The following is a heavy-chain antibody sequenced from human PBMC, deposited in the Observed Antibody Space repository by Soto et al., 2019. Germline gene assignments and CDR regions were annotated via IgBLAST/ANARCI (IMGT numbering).Heavy chain of an antibody. Sequence: PGGSLRLSCAASGFTFSSYGMHWVRQAPGKGLEWVAVISYDGSNKYYADSVKGRFTISRDNSKNTLYLQMNSLRAEDTAVYYCAKDGERSGSDYWGQGTLVTV. D-gene: IGHD5-12*01. CDR1: GFTFSSYG. CDR2: ISYDGSNK. J-gene: IGHJ4*02. CDR3: AKDGERSGSDY. V-gene: IGHV3-30*18.